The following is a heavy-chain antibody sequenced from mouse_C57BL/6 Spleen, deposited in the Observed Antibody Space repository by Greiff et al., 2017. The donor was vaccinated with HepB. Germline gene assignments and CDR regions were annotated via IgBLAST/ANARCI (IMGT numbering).Heavy chain of an antibody. Sequence: VQLQQPGAELVKPGASVKMSCKASGYTFTSYWITWVKQRPGQGLEWIGDIYPGSGSTNYNEKFKSKATLTVDTSSSTAYMQLSSLTSEDSAVYYCARERWDYDPSAYWGQGTLVTVSA. J-gene: IGHJ3*01. D-gene: IGHD2-4*01. CDR2: IYPGSGST. CDR1: GYTFTSYW. V-gene: IGHV1-55*01. CDR3: ARERWDYDPSAY.